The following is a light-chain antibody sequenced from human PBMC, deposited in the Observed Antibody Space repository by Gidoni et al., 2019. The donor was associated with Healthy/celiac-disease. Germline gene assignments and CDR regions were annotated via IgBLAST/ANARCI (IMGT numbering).Light chain of an antibody. CDR1: QSVSSY. V-gene: IGKV3-11*01. CDR3: QQRSNWPPMYT. CDR2: DAS. Sequence: EIVLTQSPATLSLSPGERATLSCRAMQSVSSYLAWYQQKPGQAPRLLIYDASNRATGIPARCSGSGSGTDFTLTISSLEPEDFAVYYCQQRSNWPPMYTFGQGTKLEIK. J-gene: IGKJ2*01.